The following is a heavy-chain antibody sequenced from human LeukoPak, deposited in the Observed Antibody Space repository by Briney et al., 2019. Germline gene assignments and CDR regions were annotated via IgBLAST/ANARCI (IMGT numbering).Heavy chain of an antibody. CDR1: GFSFSTYA. Sequence: GGSLRLSCAASGFSFSTYAMNWVRQAPGKGLEWVANIKQDGSEKYYVDSVKGRFTISRDNAKNSLYLQMNSLRAEDTAVYYCARDGSSWRGDYFDYWGQGTLVTVSS. CDR2: IKQDGSEK. V-gene: IGHV3-7*01. J-gene: IGHJ4*02. D-gene: IGHD6-13*01. CDR3: ARDGSSWRGDYFDY.